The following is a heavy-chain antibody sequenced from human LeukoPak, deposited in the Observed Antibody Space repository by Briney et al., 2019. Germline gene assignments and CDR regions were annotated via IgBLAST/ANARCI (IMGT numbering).Heavy chain of an antibody. Sequence: PSETLSLTCSVSGVSIKSYYWNWVRQSPGRGLKWIGYMHHSGSSHYNPFLKSRVSISLDTSKNQFYLRVSSVTAADTAVYYCAGGYGSSWSFDHWGQGTLATVSS. CDR2: MHHSGSS. CDR3: AGGYGSSWSFDH. D-gene: IGHD2-2*01. V-gene: IGHV4-59*01. J-gene: IGHJ4*02. CDR1: GVSIKSYY.